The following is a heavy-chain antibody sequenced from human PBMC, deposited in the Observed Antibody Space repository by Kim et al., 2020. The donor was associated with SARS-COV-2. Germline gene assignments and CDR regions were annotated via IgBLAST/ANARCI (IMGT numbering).Heavy chain of an antibody. CDR1: GFTFTSYS. V-gene: IGHV3-21*01. Sequence: GGSLRLSCAASGFTFTSYSMNWVRQAPGKGLDWVSSISSSSSYIYYADSVKGRFTISRDNSKNSLYLQMNSLRAEDTAVYYCARAGVVGWFDPWGQGTLVTVSS. CDR3: ARAGVVGWFDP. D-gene: IGHD2-15*01. CDR2: ISSSSSYI. J-gene: IGHJ5*02.